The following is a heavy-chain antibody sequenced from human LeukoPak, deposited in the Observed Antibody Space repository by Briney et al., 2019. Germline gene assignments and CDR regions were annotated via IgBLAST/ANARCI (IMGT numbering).Heavy chain of an antibody. CDR2: ISSSSSYI. J-gene: IGHJ4*02. CDR3: ARDVLDGYDY. D-gene: IGHD5-24*01. Sequence: GGSLRLSCAASGFTFSSYSMNWVRQAPGKGLEWVSSISSSSSYIYYADSVRGRFTISRDNAKNSLYLQMNSLRAEDTAVYYCARDVLDGYDYWGQGTLVTVSS. CDR1: GFTFSSYS. V-gene: IGHV3-21*01.